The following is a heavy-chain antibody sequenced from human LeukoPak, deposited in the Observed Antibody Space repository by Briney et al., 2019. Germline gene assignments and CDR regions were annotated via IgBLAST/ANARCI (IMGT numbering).Heavy chain of an antibody. CDR1: GFSFSSYW. V-gene: IGHV3-7*01. D-gene: IGHD3-10*01. Sequence: PGGSLRLSCAASGFSFSSYWMSWVRQAPGKGLEWVANIKHDGSEKYYVDSVKGRFAISRDNARNSLYLQTNSLRAEDTAVYYCASCSRRKSLFRGAGQSAFDIWGQGTIVTVSS. CDR3: ASCSRRKSLFRGAGQSAFDI. CDR2: IKHDGSEK. J-gene: IGHJ3*02.